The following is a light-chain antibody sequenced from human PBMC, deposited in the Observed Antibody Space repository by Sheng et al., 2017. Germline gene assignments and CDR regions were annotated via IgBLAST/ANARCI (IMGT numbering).Light chain of an antibody. CDR3: QQYGSSPYS. V-gene: IGKV3-20*01. J-gene: IGKJ2*03. Sequence: TQSPGTLSLSPGTRATLSCRASQSVSSRNLAWYQQKPGQAPRLLIYGASSRATGIPDRFSGSGSGTDFSLTISRLEPEDFAVYYCQQYGSSPYSFGQGTKLEIK. CDR1: QSVSSRN. CDR2: GAS.